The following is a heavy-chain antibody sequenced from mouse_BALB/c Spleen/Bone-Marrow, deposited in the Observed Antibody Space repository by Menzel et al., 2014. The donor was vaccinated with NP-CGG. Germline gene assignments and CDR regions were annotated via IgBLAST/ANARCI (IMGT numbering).Heavy chain of an antibody. D-gene: IGHD2-4*01. Sequence: EVQLQQSGPELVKPGASMKMSCKASGYSFTGYTMNWVKQSHGKNLEWIGLINPYNGGTHYNQKFKGKATLTVDKSSSTAYMELLSLASEDSAVYYCAREGDYDYAWFAYWGQGTLITVSA. CDR1: GYSFTGYT. CDR2: INPYNGGT. J-gene: IGHJ3*01. CDR3: AREGDYDYAWFAY. V-gene: IGHV1-34*01.